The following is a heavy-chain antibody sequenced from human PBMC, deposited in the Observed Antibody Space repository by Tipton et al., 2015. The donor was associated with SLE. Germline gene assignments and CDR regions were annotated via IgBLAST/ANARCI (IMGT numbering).Heavy chain of an antibody. D-gene: IGHD6-13*01. CDR1: GGSISGSTHY. CDR2: IYYSGIN. Sequence: TLSLTCNVSGGSISGSTHYWGWIRQPPGKGLEWIGSIYYSGINNYNPSLKSRVTISVDTSKNQFSLNLKSVTAADTAVYYCARVKWQQLVGSWGQGTLVTVSS. V-gene: IGHV4-39*01. CDR3: ARVKWQQLVGS. J-gene: IGHJ4*02.